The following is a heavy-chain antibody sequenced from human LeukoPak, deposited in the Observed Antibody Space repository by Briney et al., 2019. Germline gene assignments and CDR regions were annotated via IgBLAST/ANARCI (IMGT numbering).Heavy chain of an antibody. Sequence: QPGGSLRLSCAASGFTVRSYGIHWVRQAPGKGLEYVSAISANGGSTYYANSVKGRFTISRDTYKNTLYLQMGSLRAEDMAVYYCAKDGDSSGWSDIDYWGQGTLVTVSS. CDR3: AKDGDSSGWSDIDY. CDR1: GFTVRSYG. V-gene: IGHV3-64*01. D-gene: IGHD6-19*01. CDR2: ISANGGST. J-gene: IGHJ4*02.